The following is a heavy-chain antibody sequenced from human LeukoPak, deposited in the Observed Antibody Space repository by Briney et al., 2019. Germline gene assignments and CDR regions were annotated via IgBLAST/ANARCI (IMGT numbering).Heavy chain of an antibody. J-gene: IGHJ4*02. CDR1: GGSINTYY. CDR2: FSYSGST. Sequence: PSETLSLTCAVSGGSINTYYWSWIRQPPGKGLEWIGYFSYSGSTNYNPSLKSRVTISVDTPKNQFSLKLASVTTADTAAYYCARDRWLGYWGQGTLVTVSS. D-gene: IGHD5-12*01. V-gene: IGHV4-59*01. CDR3: ARDRWLGY.